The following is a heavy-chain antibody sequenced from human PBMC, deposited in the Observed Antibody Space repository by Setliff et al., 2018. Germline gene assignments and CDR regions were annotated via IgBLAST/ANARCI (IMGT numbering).Heavy chain of an antibody. Sequence: SETLSLTCAVSGDSITSIDWWTWVRQPPGRGLEKVGEIYRNGSTTYKSLKSRVTISIDTSKNQFSLKLSSVTAADTAVYYCARPPAGLGNWYFDLWGRGTLVTVSS. V-gene: IGHV4-4*02. CDR1: GDSITSIDW. J-gene: IGHJ2*01. D-gene: IGHD7-27*01. CDR2: IYRNGST. CDR3: ARPPAGLGNWYFDL.